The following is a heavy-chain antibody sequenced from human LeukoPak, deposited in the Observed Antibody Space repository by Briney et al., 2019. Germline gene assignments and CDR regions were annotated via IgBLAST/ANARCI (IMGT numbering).Heavy chain of an antibody. CDR1: GGSFSGYY. CDR3: ARGGGVRYSSSWYRYYFDY. V-gene: IGHV4-34*01. Sequence: PSETLSLTCAVYGGSFSGYYWSWIRQPPGKGLEWIGEINHSGSTNYNPSLKSRVTISVDTSKNQVSLKLSSVTAAATAVYYCARGGGVRYSSSWYRYYFDYWGQGTLVTVSS. D-gene: IGHD6-13*01. J-gene: IGHJ4*02. CDR2: INHSGST.